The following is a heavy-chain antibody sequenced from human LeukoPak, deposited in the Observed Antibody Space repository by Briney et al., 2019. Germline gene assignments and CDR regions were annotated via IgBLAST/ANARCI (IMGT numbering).Heavy chain of an antibody. CDR3: ATEPYSNPILGAFDI. CDR1: GFTVSSNY. Sequence: GGSLRLSCAASGFTVSSNYMSWVRQAPGKGLEWVSVIYSGGSTYYADSVKGRFTISRDNSKNTLYLQMNSLRAEDTAVYYCATEPYSNPILGAFDIWGQGTMVAVSS. V-gene: IGHV3-66*02. J-gene: IGHJ3*02. D-gene: IGHD4-11*01. CDR2: IYSGGST.